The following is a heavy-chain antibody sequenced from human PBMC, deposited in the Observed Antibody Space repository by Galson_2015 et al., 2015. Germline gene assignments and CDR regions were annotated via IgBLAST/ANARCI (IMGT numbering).Heavy chain of an antibody. CDR3: ARHRRVVAAGYYYMDV. CDR1: GSSITHYW. D-gene: IGHD2-15*01. CDR2: IYPGDSDT. J-gene: IGHJ6*03. V-gene: IGHV5-51*01. Sequence: QSGAEVKKPGESLKISCKGSGSSITHYWIGWVRQLPGKGLECMGIIYPGDSDTRYSPSFQGQVTISADKSISTAYLQWSSLKASDTAMYYCARHRRVVAAGYYYMDVWGKGTTVTVSS.